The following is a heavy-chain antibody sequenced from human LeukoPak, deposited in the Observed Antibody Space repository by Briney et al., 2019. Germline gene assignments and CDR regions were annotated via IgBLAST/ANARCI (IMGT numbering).Heavy chain of an antibody. D-gene: IGHD3-22*01. V-gene: IGHV4-61*02. CDR3: ASPYYYDSSGYYY. Sequence: SQTLSLTCTVSGGSISSGGTYYWSWIRQPAGKGLEWIGRIYTSGSTNYNPSLKSRVTISVDTSKNQFSLKLSSVTAADTAVYYCASPYYYDSSGYYYWGQGTLVTVSS. CDR1: GGSISSGGTYY. CDR2: IYTSGST. J-gene: IGHJ4*02.